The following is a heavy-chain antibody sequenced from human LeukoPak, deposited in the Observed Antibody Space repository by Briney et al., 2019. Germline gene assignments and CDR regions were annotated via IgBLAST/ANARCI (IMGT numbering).Heavy chain of an antibody. CDR2: INHSGST. CDR3: ARVVDADYAALDY. J-gene: IGHJ4*02. D-gene: IGHD2-8*01. CDR1: GASISPHY. V-gene: IGHV4-34*01. Sequence: SETLSLTCTVSGASISPHYWTWIRQAPGKGLEWIGEINHSGSTNYNPSLKSRVTISVDTSKNQFSLKLSSVTAADTAVYYCARVVDADYAALDYWGQGTLVTVSS.